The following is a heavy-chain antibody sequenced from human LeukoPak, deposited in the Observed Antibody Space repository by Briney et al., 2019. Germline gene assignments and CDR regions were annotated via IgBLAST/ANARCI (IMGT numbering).Heavy chain of an antibody. D-gene: IGHD6-13*01. CDR3: TKDSAAVGGPTTD. Sequence: GGTLRLSCAASGFTFSSYTMSWVRQAPGKGKEWVSLISGSGGITYYADSVKGRFTISRDNSKNTLYLQMDSLRAEDTAVYYCTKDSAAVGGPTTDWGQGTLVTVSS. J-gene: IGHJ4*02. CDR1: GFTFSSYT. V-gene: IGHV3-23*01. CDR2: ISGSGGIT.